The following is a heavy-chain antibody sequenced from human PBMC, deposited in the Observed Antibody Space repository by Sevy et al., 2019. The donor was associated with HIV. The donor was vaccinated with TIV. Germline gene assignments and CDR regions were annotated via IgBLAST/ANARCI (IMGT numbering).Heavy chain of an antibody. CDR3: ARGIGVVVAAGTLGGMDV. V-gene: IGHV3-30-3*01. Sequence: GGSLRLSCAASGFTFSSYAMHWVRQAPGKGLEWVAVISYDGSNKYYADSVKGRFTISRDNSKNTLYLQMNSLRAEDTAVYYGARGIGVVVAAGTLGGMDVWGQGTTVTVSS. D-gene: IGHD2-15*01. CDR2: ISYDGSNK. J-gene: IGHJ6*02. CDR1: GFTFSSYA.